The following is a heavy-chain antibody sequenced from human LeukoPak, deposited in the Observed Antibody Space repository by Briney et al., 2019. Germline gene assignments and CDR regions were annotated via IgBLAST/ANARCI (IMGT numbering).Heavy chain of an antibody. V-gene: IGHV3-21*01. CDR3: ARDPVGDGLFDY. CDR1: GFTFSSYS. CDR2: ISSSSSYI. Sequence: PGGSLRLSCADSGFTFSSYSMNWVRQAPGKGLEWVSSISSSSSYIYYADSVKGRFTISRDNAKNSLYLQMNSLRAEDTAVYYCARDPVGDGLFDYWGQGTLVTVSS. D-gene: IGHD1-26*01. J-gene: IGHJ4*02.